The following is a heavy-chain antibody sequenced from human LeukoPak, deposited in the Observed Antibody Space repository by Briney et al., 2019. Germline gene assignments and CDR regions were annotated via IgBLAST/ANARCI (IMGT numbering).Heavy chain of an antibody. V-gene: IGHV1-69*06. Sequence: SVKVSCKASGGTFSSYAISWVRQAPGQGLEWMGGIIPIFGTANYAQKFQGRVTITADKSTSTAYMELSSLRSEDTAVYYCAKEARSSWYYCYMDVWGKGTTVTVSS. CDR3: AKEARSSWYYCYMDV. J-gene: IGHJ6*03. D-gene: IGHD6-13*01. CDR2: IIPIFGTA. CDR1: GGTFSSYA.